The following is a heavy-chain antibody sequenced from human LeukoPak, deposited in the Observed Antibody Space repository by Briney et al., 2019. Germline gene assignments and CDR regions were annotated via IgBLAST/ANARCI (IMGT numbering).Heavy chain of an antibody. CDR1: GYTLTELS. V-gene: IGHV1-24*01. D-gene: IGHD4-11*01. J-gene: IGHJ6*02. CDR3: ATGGQSASGMDV. Sequence: ASVKVSCKVSGYTLTELSMHWVRQAPGKGLEWMGGFDPEDGETIYAQKFQGRVTMTEDTSTDTAYMELSSLRSEDTAVYYCATGGQSASGMDVWGQGTTVTVSS. CDR2: FDPEDGET.